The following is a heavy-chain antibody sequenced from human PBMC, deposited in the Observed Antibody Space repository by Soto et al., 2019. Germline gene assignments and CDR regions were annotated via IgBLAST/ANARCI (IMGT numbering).Heavy chain of an antibody. Sequence: PGGSLRLSCVGSGFTFSSYWVHWVRQAPGKGLVWVSLIKTDGTVTNYADSVKGRFTISRDNAKNTLYLQMDSLRDEDTAVYYCARGGGYRFDYWGQETVVTVS. J-gene: IGHJ4*02. D-gene: IGHD1-26*01. CDR2: IKTDGTVT. CDR1: GFTFSSYW. CDR3: ARGGGYRFDY. V-gene: IGHV3-74*01.